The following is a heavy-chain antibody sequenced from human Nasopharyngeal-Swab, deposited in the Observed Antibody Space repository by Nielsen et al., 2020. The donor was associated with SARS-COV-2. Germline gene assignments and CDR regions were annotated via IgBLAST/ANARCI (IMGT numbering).Heavy chain of an antibody. V-gene: IGHV3-21*01. CDR1: GFTFSNYS. CDR3: ARDGLDYDFWSAYFMDV. D-gene: IGHD3-3*01. J-gene: IGHJ6*02. Sequence: GGSLRLSCAASGFTFSNYSMNWVRQAPGKGLEWVSSISSSSTYIYYADSVKGRFTISRDNTKNSLSLQMNSLRAEDTAVYYCARDGLDYDFWSAYFMDVWGQGTTVTVSS. CDR2: ISSSSTYI.